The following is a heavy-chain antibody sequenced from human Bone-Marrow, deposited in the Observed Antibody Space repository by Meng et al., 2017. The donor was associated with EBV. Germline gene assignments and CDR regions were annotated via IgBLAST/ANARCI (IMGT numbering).Heavy chain of an antibody. V-gene: IGHV3-74*01. Sequence: EVQLGEPGGGLVEPGRAPRFSCAASGFTRSNYWMQWVRQVPGKGLVWVSRINVDGSDTIYADSVKGRFTISRDNGKNTLYLQMNSLRDDDTAVYYCSRSNWYPDYWGQGTLVTVSS. J-gene: IGHJ4*02. CDR2: INVDGSDT. CDR1: GFTRSNYW. CDR3: SRSNWYPDY. D-gene: IGHD6-13*01.